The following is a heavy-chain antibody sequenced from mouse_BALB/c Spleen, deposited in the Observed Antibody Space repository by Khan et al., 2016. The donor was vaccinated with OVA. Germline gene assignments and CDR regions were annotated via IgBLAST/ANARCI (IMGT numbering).Heavy chain of an antibody. J-gene: IGHJ4*01. Sequence: QIQLVQSGPELKKPGETVKISCKASGYTFINFGMNWVKQSPGKALKWMGWINTYTGEPTYADDFKGRFAFSLETSASTAYLQINNLKNEDTATYDCAGPPCVTYTMDYWGQGTSVTVSS. CDR2: INTYTGEP. CDR3: AGPPCVTYTMDY. CDR1: GYTFINFG. V-gene: IGHV9-3-1*01. D-gene: IGHD2-1*01.